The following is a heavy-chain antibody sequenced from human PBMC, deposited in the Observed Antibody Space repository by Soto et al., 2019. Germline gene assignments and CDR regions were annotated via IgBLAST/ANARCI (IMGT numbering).Heavy chain of an antibody. CDR3: AKDWVGGSNRYQLDY. V-gene: IGHV3-30*18. CDR1: RFTFSDYV. D-gene: IGHD4-4*01. J-gene: IGHJ4*02. CDR2: ISHGATRK. Sequence: GGSLRLTCAASRFTFSDYVMHWVRQAPGKGLEWVAGISHGATRKSYSDSVKGRFIISRDNSKKMLYLQLNSLRREDTAVYYCAKDWVGGSNRYQLDYWGRGTMVTVSS.